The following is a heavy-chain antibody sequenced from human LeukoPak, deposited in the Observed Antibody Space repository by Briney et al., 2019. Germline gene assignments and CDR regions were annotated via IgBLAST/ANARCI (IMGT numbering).Heavy chain of an antibody. CDR1: GFTFSSYA. Sequence: GGSLRLSCAASGFTFSSYAMSWVRQAPGKGLEWVSAISGSGGSRYYADSVKGRFTISRDNSKNTLYLQMNSLRAEDTAVYYCAKGREYYGSGSYLPYDYWGQGTLVTVSS. V-gene: IGHV3-23*01. CDR3: AKGREYYGSGSYLPYDY. CDR2: ISGSGGSR. J-gene: IGHJ4*02. D-gene: IGHD3-10*01.